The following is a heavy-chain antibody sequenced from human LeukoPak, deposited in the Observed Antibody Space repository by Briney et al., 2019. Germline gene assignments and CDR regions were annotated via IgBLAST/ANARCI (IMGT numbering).Heavy chain of an antibody. J-gene: IGHJ4*02. CDR3: MRDSAF. V-gene: IGHV3-53*01. CDR1: GFTVSNIF. Sequence: PGGSLRLSCAVSGFTVSNIFMNWVRQTPGKGLEWVSVIYGGGNTYYADSVKGRFTISRDNSKNTVFLQMNSLRAEDTAVYYCMRDSAFWGQGTLVTVSS. CDR2: IYGGGNT.